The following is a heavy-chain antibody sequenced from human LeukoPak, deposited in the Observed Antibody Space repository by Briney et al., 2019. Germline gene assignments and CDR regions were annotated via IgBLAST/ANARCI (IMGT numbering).Heavy chain of an antibody. CDR2: IYPGDSNN. Sequence: GESLKISCQGSGYSFTSYSIGWVRQLPGKGLEWMGIIYPGDSNNSYSPSFQGQVTISADNSISTAYLQWSSLKASDTAMYYCASSYYYGSRSYFRYGMDVWGKGTTVAVSS. CDR1: GYSFTSYS. D-gene: IGHD3-10*01. CDR3: ASSYYYGSRSYFRYGMDV. V-gene: IGHV5-51*01. J-gene: IGHJ6*04.